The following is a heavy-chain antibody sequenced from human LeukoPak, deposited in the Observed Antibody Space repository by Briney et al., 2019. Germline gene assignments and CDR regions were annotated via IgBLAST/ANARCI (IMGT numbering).Heavy chain of an antibody. V-gene: IGHV1-18*01. CDR1: GYTFTSYG. CDR3: ARETYYDFWSGNSGYYGMDV. CDR2: ISAYNGNT. Sequence: ASVTVSFTASGYTFTSYGISWVRQAPGQGLEWMGWISAYNGNTNYAQKLQGRVTMTTDTSTSTAYMELRSLRSDDTAVYYCARETYYDFWSGNSGYYGMDVWGQGTTVTVSS. D-gene: IGHD3-3*01. J-gene: IGHJ6*02.